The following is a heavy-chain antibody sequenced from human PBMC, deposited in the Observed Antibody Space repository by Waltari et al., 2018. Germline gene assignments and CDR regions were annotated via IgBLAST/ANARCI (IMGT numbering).Heavy chain of an antibody. Sequence: EVHLLESGGGLVQPGGSLGLPLAASGFTFSRSWVTGVRPVPGKGLVWVSRNNSDGMGTINADSVKGRYTISRDNAKNTLYLKLNSLRVEDTAVYYCAREPSPDSSGYYYYYMDVWGKGTTVTVSS. D-gene: IGHD3-22*01. V-gene: IGHV3-74*01. CDR1: GFTFSRSW. J-gene: IGHJ6*03. CDR2: NNSDGMGT. CDR3: AREPSPDSSGYYYYYMDV.